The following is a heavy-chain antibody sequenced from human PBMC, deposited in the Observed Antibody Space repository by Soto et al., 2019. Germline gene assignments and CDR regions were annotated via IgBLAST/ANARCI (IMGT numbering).Heavy chain of an antibody. CDR3: ARDFIVGGPDHFDY. V-gene: IGHV3-21*01. CDR1: GFTLSSYS. J-gene: IGHJ4*02. Sequence: GGSLRLSCAASGFTLSSYSMNWVRQAPGKGLEWVSSISSSSSYIYYADSVKGRFTISRDNAKNSLYLQMNSLRAEDTAVYFCARDFIVGGPDHFDYWGQGSLVTVSS. D-gene: IGHD3-16*02. CDR2: ISSSSSYI.